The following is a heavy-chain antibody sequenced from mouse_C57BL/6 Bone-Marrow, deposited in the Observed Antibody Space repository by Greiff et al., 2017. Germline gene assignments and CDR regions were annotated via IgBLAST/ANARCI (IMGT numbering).Heavy chain of an antibody. CDR2: ISDGGSYT. D-gene: IGHD4-1*01. J-gene: IGHJ3*01. CDR3: ARTNWDRIAY. V-gene: IGHV5-4*01. Sequence: EVQLQESGGGLVKPGGSLKLSCATSGFTFSSYAMSWVRQTPEKRLEWVATISDGGSYTYYPDNVKGRFTISRDNAKNNLYLQMSHLKSEDTAMYYCARTNWDRIAYWGQGTLVTVSA. CDR1: GFTFSSYA.